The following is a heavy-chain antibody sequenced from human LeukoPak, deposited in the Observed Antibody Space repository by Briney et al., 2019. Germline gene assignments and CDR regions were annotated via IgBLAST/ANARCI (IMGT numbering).Heavy chain of an antibody. CDR1: GFTFDDYA. CDR3: TKDMWGSSSGWSFDY. Sequence: GGSLRLSCAASGFTFDDYAMHWVRQAPGKGLEWISLISGDGGSTYYADSVKGRFTISRDNSKNSLYLQMNSLRTEDTALYYCTKDMWGSSSGWSFDYWGQGTLVTVSS. J-gene: IGHJ4*02. V-gene: IGHV3-43*02. D-gene: IGHD6-19*01. CDR2: ISGDGGST.